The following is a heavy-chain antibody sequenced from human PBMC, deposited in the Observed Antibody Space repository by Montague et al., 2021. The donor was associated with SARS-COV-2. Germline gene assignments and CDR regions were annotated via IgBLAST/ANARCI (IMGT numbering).Heavy chain of an antibody. V-gene: IGHV4-34*01. CDR1: GGSFSGYY. D-gene: IGHD3-22*01. J-gene: IGHJ5*02. CDR3: AGGPRITMIVVVITDIWFDP. Sequence: SETLSLTCAVYGGSFSGYYWSWIRQPPGKGLEWIGEINHSGSTNYNPSLKSRVTISVDTSQNQFSLKLSSVTAADTAVYYCAGGPRITMIVVVITDIWFDPWGQGTLVTVSS. CDR2: INHSGST.